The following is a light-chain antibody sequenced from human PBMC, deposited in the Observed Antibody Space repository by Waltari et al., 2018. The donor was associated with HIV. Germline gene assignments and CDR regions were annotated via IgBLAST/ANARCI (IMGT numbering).Light chain of an antibody. Sequence: QSVLTQPPSVSGAPGQRVTISCTGGSSNIGADYDVHWYQQIRGTAPKLLISGNKNRPSGVPDRFSASKSGTSASLAITGLQAEDEADYFCQSYDRSLSASVVFGGGTKLTVL. CDR3: QSYDRSLSASVV. CDR1: SSNIGADYD. V-gene: IGLV1-40*01. CDR2: GNK. J-gene: IGLJ2*01.